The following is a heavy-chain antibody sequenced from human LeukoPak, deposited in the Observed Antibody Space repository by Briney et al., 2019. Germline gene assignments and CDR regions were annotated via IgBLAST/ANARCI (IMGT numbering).Heavy chain of an antibody. D-gene: IGHD6-13*01. CDR2: INPNSGDT. CDR3: ARETVPAIAAPRGLNY. Sequence: GASVTVSCKASGYTFTDYYIHWVRQAPGQGLEWMGWINPNSGDTNYAQKFQGRVTMTRDTSISTAYMELSRLRSDDTAVYYCARETVPAIAAPRGLNYWGQGTLVTVSS. CDR1: GYTFTDYY. J-gene: IGHJ4*02. V-gene: IGHV1-2*02.